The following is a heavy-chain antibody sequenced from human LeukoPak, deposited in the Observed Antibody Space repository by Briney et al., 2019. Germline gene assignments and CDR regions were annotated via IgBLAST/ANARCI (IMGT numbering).Heavy chain of an antibody. J-gene: IGHJ2*01. CDR1: GASISNSY. CDR3: ARDATTFGSDLLKNWYFDL. V-gene: IGHV4-4*07. D-gene: IGHD3-3*01. Sequence: PSETLSLTCTVAGASISNSYWNWIRQSAENGLEWIGRSYGLGITTYNPSLETRVTMSIDISKHQFSLNLTSVTAADTAVYYCARDATTFGSDLLKNWYFDLWGRGTLVTVSS. CDR2: SYGLGIT.